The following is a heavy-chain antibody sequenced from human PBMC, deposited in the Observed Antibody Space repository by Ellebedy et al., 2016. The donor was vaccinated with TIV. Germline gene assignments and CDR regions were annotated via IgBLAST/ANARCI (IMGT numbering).Heavy chain of an antibody. J-gene: IGHJ5*02. D-gene: IGHD4-17*01. CDR2: IYQDGSDE. CDR1: GFSFRSYW. V-gene: IGHV3-7*01. Sequence: PGGSLRLSCVASGFSFRSYWMSWVRQAPGKGLEWVANIYQDGSDEYYVDSVKGRFTIPRDNDNKALFLQMNSLRVEDTAVYYCARRGSYGDYAVQINSWFDPWGRGTLVTVSS. CDR3: ARRGSYGDYAVQINSWFDP.